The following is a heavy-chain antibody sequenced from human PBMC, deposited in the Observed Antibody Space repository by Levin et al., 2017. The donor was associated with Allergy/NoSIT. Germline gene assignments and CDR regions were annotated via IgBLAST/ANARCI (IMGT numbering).Heavy chain of an antibody. CDR2: ISSSSSYI. V-gene: IGHV3-21*01. J-gene: IGHJ3*02. D-gene: IGHD3-3*01. CDR1: GFTFSSYS. CDR3: ARRQVGYDFWSGYHVGAFDI. Sequence: GGSLRLSCAASGFTFSSYSMNWVRQAPGKGLEWVSSISSSSSYIYYADSVKGRFTISRDNAKNSLYLQMNSLRAEDTAVYYCARRQVGYDFWSGYHVGAFDIWGQGTMVTVSS.